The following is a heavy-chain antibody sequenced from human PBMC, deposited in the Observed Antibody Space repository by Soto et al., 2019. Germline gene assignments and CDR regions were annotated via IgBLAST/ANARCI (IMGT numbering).Heavy chain of an antibody. V-gene: IGHV1-2*04. J-gene: IGHJ6*02. CDR2: INPNSGAT. D-gene: IGHD1-7*01. CDR3: ARGTTDAYYYYGMDV. Sequence: ASVKVSCKASGYTFTGYYMHWGRQAPGQGLEWMGWINPNSGATNYAQKFQGWVTMTRDTSISTAYMELSRLSSDDTAVYYCARGTTDAYYYYGMDVWGQGTTVTVSS. CDR1: GYTFTGYY.